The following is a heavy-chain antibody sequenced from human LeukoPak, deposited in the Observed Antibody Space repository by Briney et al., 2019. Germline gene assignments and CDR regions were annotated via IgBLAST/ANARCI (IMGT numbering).Heavy chain of an antibody. D-gene: IGHD3-16*02. CDR2: IKSKTDGGTT. CDR1: GFTFSNAW. V-gene: IGHV3-15*01. CDR3: TTAFYDYVWGSYRQTYDY. J-gene: IGHJ4*02. Sequence: SGGSLRLSCAASGFTFSNAWMSWVRQAPGKGLEWVGRIKSKTDGGTTDYAAPVKGRFTISRDDSKNTLYLQMNSLKTEDTAVYYCTTAFYDYVWGSYRQTYDYWGQGTLVTVSS.